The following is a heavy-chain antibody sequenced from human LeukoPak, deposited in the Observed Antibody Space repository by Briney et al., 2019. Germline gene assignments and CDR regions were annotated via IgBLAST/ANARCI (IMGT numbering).Heavy chain of an antibody. V-gene: IGHV3-23*01. Sequence: GGSLRLSCAASGFTFSSYAMSGVRQAPGKGLEWVSAISGSGGSTYYADSVKGRFTISRDNSKNTLYLQMNSLRAEDTAVYYCAKSMVRGVSRDYWGQGTLVTVSS. D-gene: IGHD3-10*01. J-gene: IGHJ4*02. CDR2: ISGSGGST. CDR3: AKSMVRGVSRDY. CDR1: GFTFSSYA.